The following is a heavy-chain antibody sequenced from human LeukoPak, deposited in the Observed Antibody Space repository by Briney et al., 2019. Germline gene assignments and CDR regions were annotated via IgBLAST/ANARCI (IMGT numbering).Heavy chain of an antibody. CDR1: GFTFSSYA. D-gene: IGHD2-15*01. V-gene: IGHV3-30*04. CDR3: ARDPDLSDCSGGSCYSVHFDY. CDR2: ISYDGSNK. Sequence: GGSLRLSCAASGFTFSSYAMHWVRQAPGKGLEWVAVISYDGSNKYYADSVKGRFTISRDNSKNTLYLQMNSLRAEDTAVYYCARDPDLSDCSGGSCYSVHFDYWGQGTLVTVSS. J-gene: IGHJ4*02.